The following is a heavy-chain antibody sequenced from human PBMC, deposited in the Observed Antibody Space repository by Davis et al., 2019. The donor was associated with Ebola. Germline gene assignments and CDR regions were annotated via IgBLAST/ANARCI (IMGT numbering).Heavy chain of an antibody. CDR1: GYSFTSYW. J-gene: IGHJ6*02. CDR3: ARLRTSMQTYYYYGMDV. CDR2: IDPSDSYT. Sequence: GESLKISCKGSGYSFTSYWISWVRQMPGKGLEWMGRIDPSDSYTNYSPSFQGHVTISADKSISTAYLQWSSLKASDTAMYSCARLRTSMQTYYYYGMDVWGQGTTVTVSS. V-gene: IGHV5-10-1*01.